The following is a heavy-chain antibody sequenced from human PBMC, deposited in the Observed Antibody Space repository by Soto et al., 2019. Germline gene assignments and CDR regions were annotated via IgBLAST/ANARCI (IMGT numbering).Heavy chain of an antibody. Sequence: QLQLQESGSGLVKPSQTLSLTCAVSGDSVRRSGYSWSWIRQPPGKGLEWIGYIFHTGGTYYSLSLRGRATFSVDRSKNQFSLKLSSVTAADTAVYYCASHYGDYEYYEYWGQGTQVTVSS. V-gene: IGHV4-30-2*01. CDR2: IFHTGGT. CDR3: ASHYGDYEYYEY. D-gene: IGHD4-17*01. J-gene: IGHJ4*02. CDR1: GDSVRRSGYS.